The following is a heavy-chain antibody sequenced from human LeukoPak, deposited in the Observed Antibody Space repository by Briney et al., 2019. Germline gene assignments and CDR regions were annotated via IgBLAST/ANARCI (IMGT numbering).Heavy chain of an antibody. D-gene: IGHD2-2*01. J-gene: IGHJ5*02. CDR3: ARAGRNRYCSSTSCSREVRWFDP. CDR2: IYYSGST. V-gene: IGHV4-59*08. Sequence: PSETLSLTCTVSGGSISSYYWSWIRQPPGKGLEWIGYIYYSGSTNYNPSLKSRVTISVDTSKNQFSLKLSSVTAADTAVYYCARAGRNRYCSSTSCSREVRWFDPWGQGTLVTVSS. CDR1: GGSISSYY.